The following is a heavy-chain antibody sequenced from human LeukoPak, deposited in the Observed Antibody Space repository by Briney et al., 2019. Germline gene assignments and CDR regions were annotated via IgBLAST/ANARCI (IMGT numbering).Heavy chain of an antibody. V-gene: IGHV3-43D*03. D-gene: IGHD3-10*01. Sequence: PGGSLRLSCAASGFTFDDYAMHWVRQAPGKGLEWVSLISWDGGSTYYADSVKGRFTISRDNSKNSLYLQMNSLRAEDTALYYCAKGPHRRYYGSGSYSGLFDYWGQGTLVTVSS. J-gene: IGHJ4*02. CDR3: AKGPHRRYYGSGSYSGLFDY. CDR1: GFTFDDYA. CDR2: ISWDGGST.